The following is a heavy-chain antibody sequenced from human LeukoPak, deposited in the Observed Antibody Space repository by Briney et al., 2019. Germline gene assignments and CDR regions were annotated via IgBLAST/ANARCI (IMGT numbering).Heavy chain of an antibody. Sequence: SETLSLTCTVSGGSISSSSYYWGWIRQPPGKGLEWIGTLYYSGSTYYNPSLKSRVTMSVDTSKNQFSLKLSSVTAADTAVYYCARGRSIAEGNWFDPWGQGTLVTVSS. CDR2: LYYSGST. V-gene: IGHV4-39*01. J-gene: IGHJ5*02. CDR1: GGSISSSSYY. D-gene: IGHD6-6*01. CDR3: ARGRSIAEGNWFDP.